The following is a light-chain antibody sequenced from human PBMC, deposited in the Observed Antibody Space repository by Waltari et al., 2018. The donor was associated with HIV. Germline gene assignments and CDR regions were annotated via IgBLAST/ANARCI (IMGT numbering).Light chain of an antibody. CDR3: CSYAGSGDV. CDR2: EVS. CDR1: SSDVGSYNL. Sequence: QSALSQPASVSGSPGQSITISCTGTSSDVGSYNLVSWYQQHPGKAPNLMIYEVSKRPSGVSNRFSGSKSGNTASLTISGLQAEDEADYYCCSYAGSGDVFGTGTKVTVL. J-gene: IGLJ1*01. V-gene: IGLV2-23*02.